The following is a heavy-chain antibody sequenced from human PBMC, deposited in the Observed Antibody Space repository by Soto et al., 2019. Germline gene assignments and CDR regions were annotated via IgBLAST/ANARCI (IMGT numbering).Heavy chain of an antibody. CDR2: IIPIFGTA. J-gene: IGHJ6*02. CDR1: GGTFSSYA. V-gene: IGHV1-69*12. Sequence: QVQLVQSGAEVKKPGSSVKVSCKASGGTFSSYAISWVRQAPGQGLEWRGGIIPIFGTANYAQTFQGRVMITADEATSTDYMELSSLRSEDTAVYYWATHGLPSYYYYGMDVWGQGTTVSVSS. CDR3: ATHGLPSYYYYGMDV. D-gene: IGHD5-18*01.